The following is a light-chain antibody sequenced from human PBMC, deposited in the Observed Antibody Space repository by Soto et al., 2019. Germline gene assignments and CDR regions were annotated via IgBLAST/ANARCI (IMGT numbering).Light chain of an antibody. CDR3: QSYDSSLSGVV. CDR2: GNS. J-gene: IGLJ2*01. V-gene: IGLV1-40*01. CDR1: SSNIGAGYD. Sequence: QSVLTQPPSVSGAPGQRVTISCTGSSSNIGAGYDVHWYQQLPGTVPKLLIYGNSNRPSGVPDRFSGSKSGTSASLAITGLQAEDEADDYCQSYDSSLSGVVFGGGTKLTVL.